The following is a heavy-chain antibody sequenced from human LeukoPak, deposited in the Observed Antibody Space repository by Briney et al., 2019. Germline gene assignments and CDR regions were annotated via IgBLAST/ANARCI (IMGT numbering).Heavy chain of an antibody. J-gene: IGHJ1*01. V-gene: IGHV3-53*01. CDR2: IYSGGTT. D-gene: IGHD4-23*01. CDR3: AKDRRSSGNSLLLEH. Sequence: GGSLRLSCAASGFTVSSNYMSWVRQAPGKGLEWVSVIYSGGTTYYADSVKGRFTISRDSSKNTLYLHMNSLRAEDTAVYYCAKDRRSSGNSLLLEHWGQGSLVTVSS. CDR1: GFTVSSNY.